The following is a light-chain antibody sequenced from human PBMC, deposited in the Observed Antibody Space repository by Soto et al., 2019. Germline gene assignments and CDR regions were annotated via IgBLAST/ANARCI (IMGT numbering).Light chain of an antibody. J-gene: IGLJ2*01. Sequence: QSVLTQPPSASGTPGQRVTISCSGSSSNIGSNTVNWYQQLPGTAPKLLIYSNNHRPSGVPDRFSCSKSGTSASLAISGLQSEDEGDYYCAAWDDSLNGVVFGGGTKLTVL. CDR3: AAWDDSLNGVV. CDR2: SNN. CDR1: SSNIGSNT. V-gene: IGLV1-44*01.